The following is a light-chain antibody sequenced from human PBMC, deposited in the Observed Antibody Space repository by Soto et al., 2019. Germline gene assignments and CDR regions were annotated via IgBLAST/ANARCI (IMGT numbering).Light chain of an antibody. CDR2: EVS. V-gene: IGLV2-14*01. Sequence: QSALTQPASVSGSPGQSITISCTGTSSDVGGYNYVSWYQQHPGKAPKLMIYEVSNRPSGVSTRFSGSKSGNTASLTISGLQAEDEADYYCSSYTSSSTLGVVGTGTKVTVL. CDR3: SSYTSSSTLGV. CDR1: SSDVGGYNY. J-gene: IGLJ1*01.